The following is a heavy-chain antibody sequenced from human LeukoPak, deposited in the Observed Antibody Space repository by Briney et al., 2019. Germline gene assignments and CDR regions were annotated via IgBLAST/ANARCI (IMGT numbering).Heavy chain of an antibody. CDR3: ATYSSLNAREFQH. Sequence: GGSLRLSCAASGFTFDDYAMHWVRQAPGKGLEWVSGISWNSGSIGYADSVKGRFTISRDNGKTSLYVRMNSLSVEDTAVYYCATYSSLNAREFQHWGQGTLVTVSS. CDR2: ISWNSGSI. V-gene: IGHV3-9*01. J-gene: IGHJ1*01. D-gene: IGHD3-22*01. CDR1: GFTFDDYA.